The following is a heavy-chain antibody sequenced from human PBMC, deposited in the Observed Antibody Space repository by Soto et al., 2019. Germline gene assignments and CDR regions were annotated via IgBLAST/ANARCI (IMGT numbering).Heavy chain of an antibody. V-gene: IGHV3-23*01. CDR3: AKDLRPNYYDSSGYSGVY. J-gene: IGHJ4*02. Sequence: GGSLRLSCAASGFTFSSYAMSWVRQAPGKGLEWVSAISGSGGSTYYADSVKGRFTISRDNSKNTLYLQMNSLRAEDTAVYYCAKDLRPNYYDSSGYSGVYWGQGTLVTVSS. CDR1: GFTFSSYA. D-gene: IGHD3-22*01. CDR2: ISGSGGST.